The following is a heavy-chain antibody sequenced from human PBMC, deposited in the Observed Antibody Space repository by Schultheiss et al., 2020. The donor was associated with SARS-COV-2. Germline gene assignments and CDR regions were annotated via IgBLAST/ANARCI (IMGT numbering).Heavy chain of an antibody. J-gene: IGHJ4*02. CDR1: GYSFTSYW. V-gene: IGHV5-51*01. CDR3: AKSERELLRWYYFDY. Sequence: GESLKISCKGSGYSFTSYWIGWVRQMPGKGLEWMGIIYPGDSDTRYSPSFQGQVTISADKSISTAYLQWSSLKASDTAMYYCAKSERELLRWYYFDYWGQGTLVTVSS. D-gene: IGHD1-26*01. CDR2: IYPGDSDT.